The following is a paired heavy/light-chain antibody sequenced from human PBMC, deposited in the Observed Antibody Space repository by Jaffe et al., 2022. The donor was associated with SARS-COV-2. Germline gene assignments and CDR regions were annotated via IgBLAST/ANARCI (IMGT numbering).Heavy chain of an antibody. Sequence: QVQLVESGGGVVQPGRSLRLSCTDSGFTFGNFPMHWVRQAPGKGLEWVAVISYDGSKKYYADSVKGRFTISRDNSKDTLYLQMNSLRPEDTAVYYCAKSYYYDSSGYYPQDYWGQGTLVTVSS. V-gene: IGHV3-30*18. D-gene: IGHD3-22*01. CDR1: GFTFGNFP. CDR2: ISYDGSKK. CDR3: AKSYYYDSSGYYPQDY. J-gene: IGHJ4*02.
Light chain of an antibody. Sequence: QSVLTQPPSVSAAPGQKVTISCSGSSSNIGNNYVSWYQHLPGTAPKLLIYENDRRPSGIPDRFSGSKSGTSASLGITGLQTGDEADYYCGTWDSSLSAWLFGGGTKLTVL. CDR1: SSNIGNNY. CDR3: GTWDSSLSAWL. J-gene: IGLJ3*02. CDR2: END. V-gene: IGLV1-51*02.